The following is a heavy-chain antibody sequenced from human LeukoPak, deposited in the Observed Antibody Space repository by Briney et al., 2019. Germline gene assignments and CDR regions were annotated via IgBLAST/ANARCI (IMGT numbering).Heavy chain of an antibody. V-gene: IGHV4-59*01. CDR2: IYYSGST. D-gene: IGHD3-10*01. Sequence: SETLSLTCTVSGGSISSYYWSWIRQPPGKGLEWIGYIYYSGSTNYNPSLKSRVTISVDTSKNQFSLKLSSVTAADTAVYYCARGVVRGVITWFDPWGQGTLVTVSS. J-gene: IGHJ5*02. CDR1: GGSISSYY. CDR3: ARGVVRGVITWFDP.